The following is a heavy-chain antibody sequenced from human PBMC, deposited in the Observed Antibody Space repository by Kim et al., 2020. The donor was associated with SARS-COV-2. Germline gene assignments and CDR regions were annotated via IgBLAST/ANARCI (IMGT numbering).Heavy chain of an antibody. V-gene: IGHV4-30-2*04. J-gene: IGHJ4*02. CDR3: ASKQQLEDYFDY. D-gene: IGHD6-13*01. Sequence: YYNPSHKRRVTISVDTSKNQFSLKLSSVTAADTAVYYCASKQQLEDYFDYWGQGALVTVSS.